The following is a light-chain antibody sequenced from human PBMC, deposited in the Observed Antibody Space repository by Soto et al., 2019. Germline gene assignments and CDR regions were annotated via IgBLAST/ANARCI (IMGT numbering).Light chain of an antibody. J-gene: IGKJ1*01. CDR2: GAS. V-gene: IGKV3-20*01. CDR1: QSLSSTY. Sequence: EIVLTQSPGTLSLSPGERATLSCRASQSLSSTYLAWYQQKPGQAPRLLLFGASTRATGVPDRFSGSGSGTDFTLTISRLEPEDFAVYYCQQYVSSPWTFGQGTKVDIK. CDR3: QQYVSSPWT.